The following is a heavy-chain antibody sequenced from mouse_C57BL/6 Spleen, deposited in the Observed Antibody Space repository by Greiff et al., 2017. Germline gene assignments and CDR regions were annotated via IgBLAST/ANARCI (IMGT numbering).Heavy chain of an antibody. CDR1: GYTFTDYE. CDR2: IDPETGGT. V-gene: IGHV1-15*01. CDR3: TRGGSYYFDY. J-gene: IGHJ2*01. Sequence: QVQLQQSGAELVRPGASVTLSCKASGYTFTDYEMHWVKQTPVHGLEWIGAIDPETGGTAYNQKFKGKAILTADKSSSTAYMELRSLTSEDSAVYYCTRGGSYYFDYWGQGTTRTVSS.